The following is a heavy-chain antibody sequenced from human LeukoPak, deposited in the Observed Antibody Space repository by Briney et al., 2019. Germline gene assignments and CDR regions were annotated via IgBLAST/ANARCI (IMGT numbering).Heavy chain of an antibody. V-gene: IGHV3-20*04. Sequence: VGSLRLSCAASGFSFHGDGMSWVRQAPGKGLEWVSGINWNGGDKRFADSVRGRFTISRDNAKNSLYLHMNSLRGEDTALYYCARSPEWDPKQLGFKYFDYWGQGTLVTVSS. J-gene: IGHJ4*02. CDR2: INWNGGDK. D-gene: IGHD1-26*01. CDR3: ARSPEWDPKQLGFKYFDY. CDR1: GFSFHGDG.